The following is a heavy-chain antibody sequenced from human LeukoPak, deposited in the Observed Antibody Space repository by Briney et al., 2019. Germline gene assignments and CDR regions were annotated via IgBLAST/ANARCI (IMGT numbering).Heavy chain of an antibody. CDR2: IRYDGSNK. D-gene: IGHD5-24*01. V-gene: IGHV3-30*02. CDR3: AKDREMATIIDY. J-gene: IGHJ4*02. CDR1: GFTFSSYG. Sequence: GGSLRLSCAASGFTFSSYGMHWVRQAPGKGLEWVAFIRYDGSNKYYADFVKGRFTISRDNSRNTLYLQMNSLRAEDTAVYYCAKDREMATIIDYWGQGTLVTVSS.